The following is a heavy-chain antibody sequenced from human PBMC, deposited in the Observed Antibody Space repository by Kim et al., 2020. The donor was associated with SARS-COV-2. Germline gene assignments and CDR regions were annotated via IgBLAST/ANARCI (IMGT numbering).Heavy chain of an antibody. CDR1: GYTFTNYY. V-gene: IGHV1-46*01. CDR2: INPSGGTT. J-gene: IGHJ4*01. Sequence: ASVKVSCKASGYTFTNYYIHWVRQAPGQGLEWMGMINPSGGTTSYTQKFQGRVTMTRDTSTSTVFMQLSSLRSEDTAVYYCARDGGTWAAGRRAAYFDYW. D-gene: IGHD3-16*01. CDR3: ARDGGTWAAGRRAAYFDY.